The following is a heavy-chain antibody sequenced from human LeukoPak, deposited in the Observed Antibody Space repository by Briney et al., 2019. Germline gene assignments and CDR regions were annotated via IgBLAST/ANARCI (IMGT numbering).Heavy chain of an antibody. Sequence: SSETLSLTCAVYGGSFSGYYWSWIRQPPGKGLEWIGEINHSGSTNYNPSLKSRVTISVDTSKNQFSLKLSSVTAADTAVYYCARATTVTTFYYYYGMDVWGQGTTVTVSS. CDR3: ARATTVTTFYYYYGMDV. D-gene: IGHD4-11*01. CDR1: GGSFSGYY. J-gene: IGHJ6*02. V-gene: IGHV4-34*01. CDR2: INHSGST.